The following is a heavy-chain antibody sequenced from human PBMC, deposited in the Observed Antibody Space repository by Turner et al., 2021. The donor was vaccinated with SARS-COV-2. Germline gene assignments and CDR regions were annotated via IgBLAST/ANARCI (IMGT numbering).Heavy chain of an antibody. V-gene: IGHV3-48*01. J-gene: IGHJ4*02. Sequence: EVQLVESGGGLVQPGGSLRLSCAASGLPLSTYSMSWVRQAPGKGPEWVSYISGTTTTILYADSVKGRFTISRDNAKNSLYLQMNNLRAEDTAMYYCAREHYDFWSGYFYWGQGTLVTVSS. D-gene: IGHD3-3*01. CDR3: AREHYDFWSGYFY. CDR1: GLPLSTYS. CDR2: ISGTTTTI.